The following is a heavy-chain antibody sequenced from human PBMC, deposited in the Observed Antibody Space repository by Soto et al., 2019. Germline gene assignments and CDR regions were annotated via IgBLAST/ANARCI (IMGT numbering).Heavy chain of an antibody. V-gene: IGHV1-3*01. J-gene: IGHJ6*03. Sequence: ASGKVSCKASGYTFTSYPMYWVRQAPGQRLEWMGWINAGNGNTKYSQKFQGRVTITRDTSASTAYMELSSLRSEDTAVYYCARDQYDFWSGYPMDVRGKGTTVTVSS. CDR3: ARDQYDFWSGYPMDV. CDR2: INAGNGNT. D-gene: IGHD3-3*01. CDR1: GYTFTSYP.